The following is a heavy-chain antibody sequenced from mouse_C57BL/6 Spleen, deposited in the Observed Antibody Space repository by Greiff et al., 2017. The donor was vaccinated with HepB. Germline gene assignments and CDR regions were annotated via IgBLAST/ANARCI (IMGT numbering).Heavy chain of an antibody. Sequence: EVQRVESGGDLVKPGGSLKLSCAASGFTFSSYGMSWVRQTPDKRLEWVATISSGGSYTYYPDSVKGRFTISRDNAKNTLYLQMSSLKSEDTAMYYCARHGSSGYPMDYWGQGTSVTVSS. J-gene: IGHJ4*01. CDR2: ISSGGSYT. CDR3: ARHGSSGYPMDY. V-gene: IGHV5-6*01. D-gene: IGHD3-2*02. CDR1: GFTFSSYG.